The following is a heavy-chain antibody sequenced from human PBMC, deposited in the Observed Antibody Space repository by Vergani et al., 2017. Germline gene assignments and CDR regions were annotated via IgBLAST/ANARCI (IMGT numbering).Heavy chain of an antibody. CDR3: AKEEWGIAAAGATPGFYMDV. CDR2: ISYDGSNK. J-gene: IGHJ6*03. D-gene: IGHD6-13*01. V-gene: IGHV3-30*18. CDR1: GFTFSSYG. Sequence: QVQLVESGGGLVKPGGSLRLSCAASGFTFSSYGMHWVRQAPGKGLEWVAVISYDGSNKYYADSVKGRFTISRDNSKNTLYLQMNSLRAEDTAVYYCAKEEWGIAAAGATPGFYMDVWGKGTTVTVSS.